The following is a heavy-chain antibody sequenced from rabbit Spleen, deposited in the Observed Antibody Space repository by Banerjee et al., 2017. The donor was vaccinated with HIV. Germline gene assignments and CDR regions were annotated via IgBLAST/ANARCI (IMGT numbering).Heavy chain of an antibody. D-gene: IGHD1-1*01. CDR3: ARDTSSSFSSYGMDL. Sequence: QLEESGGGLVQPGGSLKLSCKASGFTLSSYYMNWVRQAPGKGLEWIGYIDPVFGITYYASWVNGRFSISRENAQNTVFLQMTSLTAADTATYFCARDTSSSFSSYGMDLWGQGPSSPS. J-gene: IGHJ6*01. V-gene: IGHV1S7*01. CDR2: IDPVFGIT. CDR1: GFTLSSYY.